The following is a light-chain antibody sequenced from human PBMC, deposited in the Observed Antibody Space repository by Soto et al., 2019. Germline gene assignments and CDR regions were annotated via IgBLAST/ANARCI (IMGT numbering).Light chain of an antibody. J-gene: IGKJ3*01. Sequence: EIVMTQSPATLSVSPGARATLSCRASQSVSSNLAWYQQKPGQAPRLLIYGASTRATGIPGRFSGSGSGTEFTLTIRSLQSEDFAVFYCQQYNNWPFTFGPGTKVDIK. CDR3: QQYNNWPFT. CDR1: QSVSSN. V-gene: IGKV3-15*01. CDR2: GAS.